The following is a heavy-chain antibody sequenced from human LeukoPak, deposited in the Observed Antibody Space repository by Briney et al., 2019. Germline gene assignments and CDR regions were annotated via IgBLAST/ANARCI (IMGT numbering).Heavy chain of an antibody. V-gene: IGHV5-51*01. D-gene: IGHD3-22*01. Sequence: GESLKISCTGSGYRFTSYWIGWVRQVPGKGLEWMGIIYPSDSDTRYSPSFQGQVTISADKSISTAYLQWSSLKASDTAMYYCARQELTSGYYSIYFWGQGTLVTVSS. CDR1: GYRFTSYW. CDR3: ARQELTSGYYSIYF. CDR2: IYPSDSDT. J-gene: IGHJ4*02.